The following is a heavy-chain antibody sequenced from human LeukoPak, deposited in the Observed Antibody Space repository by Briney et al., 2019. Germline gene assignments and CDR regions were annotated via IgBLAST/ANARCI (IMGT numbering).Heavy chain of an antibody. CDR2: ISWNSGSI. CDR3: AKDIGLYGSGSYFDY. Sequence: GRSLRLSCAASGFTFDDYAMHWVRQAPGQGLEWVSGISWNSGSIGYADSVKGRFTISRDNAKNSLYLQMNSLRAEDTALYYCAKDIGLYGSGSYFDYWGQGTLVTVSS. J-gene: IGHJ4*02. CDR1: GFTFDDYA. D-gene: IGHD3-10*01. V-gene: IGHV3-9*01.